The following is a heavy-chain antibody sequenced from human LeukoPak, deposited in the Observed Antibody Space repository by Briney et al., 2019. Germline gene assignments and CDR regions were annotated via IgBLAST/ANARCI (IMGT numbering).Heavy chain of an antibody. V-gene: IGHV6-1*01. CDR3: ARDLNWNDAYYYYYYYMDV. CDR2: TYYRSKWYN. D-gene: IGHD1-1*01. Sequence: SQTLSLTCAISGDSVSSNSAAWNWIRQSPSRGLEWLGRTYYRSKWYNDYAVSVKSRITINPDTSKNQFSLQLNSVTPEDTAVYYCARDLNWNDAYYYYYYYMDVWGKGTTVTVSS. J-gene: IGHJ6*03. CDR1: GDSVSSNSAA.